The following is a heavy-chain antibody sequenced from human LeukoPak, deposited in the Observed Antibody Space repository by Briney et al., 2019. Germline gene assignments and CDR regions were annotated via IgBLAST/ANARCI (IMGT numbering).Heavy chain of an antibody. D-gene: IGHD3-22*01. CDR2: ISGSGGST. CDR3: AKVNNYYDSSGVSGAFDI. Sequence: AGGSLRLSCAASGFTFSSYAMSWVRQAPGKGLEWVSAISGSGGSTYYADSVKGRFTISRDNSKNTLYLQMNSLRAEDTAVYYCAKVNNYYDSSGVSGAFDIWGQGTMVTVSS. J-gene: IGHJ3*02. V-gene: IGHV3-23*01. CDR1: GFTFSSYA.